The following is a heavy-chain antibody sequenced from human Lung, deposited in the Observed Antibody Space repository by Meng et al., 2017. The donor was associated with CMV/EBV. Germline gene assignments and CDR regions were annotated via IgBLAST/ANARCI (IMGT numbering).Heavy chain of an antibody. Sequence: GSLRLSCAVYGGSLSGYYWSWIRQPPGKGLEWIGEITHSGSTKYNPSLKSRVTISVDTSNNQFSLNVKSVTAADMGVYYCARGGREETYGPNFDSWDQGTLVXVSS. D-gene: IGHD3-10*01. CDR1: GGSLSGYY. V-gene: IGHV4-34*01. J-gene: IGHJ4*02. CDR2: ITHSGST. CDR3: ARGGREETYGPNFDS.